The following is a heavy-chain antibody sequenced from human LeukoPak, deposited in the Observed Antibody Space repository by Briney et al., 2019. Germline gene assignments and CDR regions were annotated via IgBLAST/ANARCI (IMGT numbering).Heavy chain of an antibody. D-gene: IGHD3-10*01. CDR3: ARGPRRSWFGTIQAVDY. J-gene: IGHJ4*02. V-gene: IGHV1-2*02. CDR1: GYTFTGYY. Sequence: ASVTVSCKASGYTFTGYYMHWVRQARGQGLEWMGWINPNSGGTNYAQKFQGRVTMTRDTSISTAYMELSRLRSDDTAVYYCARGPRRSWFGTIQAVDYWGQGTLVTVSS. CDR2: INPNSGGT.